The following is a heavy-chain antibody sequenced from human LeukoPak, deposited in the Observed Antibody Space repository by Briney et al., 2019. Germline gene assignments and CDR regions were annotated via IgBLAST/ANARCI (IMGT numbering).Heavy chain of an antibody. CDR2: IKEDGSEK. V-gene: IGHV3-7*01. J-gene: IGHJ4*02. CDR1: GFTFSNYW. D-gene: IGHD3-22*01. Sequence: GGSLRLSCVASGFTFSNYWMNWVRQAPGKGLEWVANIKEDGSEKYYVDSVKGRFTISRDNAKDSLYLQMNSLRAEDMAVYYCAILSTYYYDLDYWGQGTLVTVSS. CDR3: AILSTYYYDLDY.